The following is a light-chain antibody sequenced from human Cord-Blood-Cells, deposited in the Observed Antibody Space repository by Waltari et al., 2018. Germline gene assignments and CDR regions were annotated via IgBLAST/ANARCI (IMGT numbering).Light chain of an antibody. Sequence: SSELTQDPAVSVALGQTVRITCQGDILRSYYASWDQQKPGQAPVLVIYGKNNRTSGIPDRFSGSRSGNTASLTITGAQAEDEADYYCNSRDSSGNHWVFGGGTKLTVL. V-gene: IGLV3-19*01. J-gene: IGLJ3*02. CDR2: GKN. CDR1: ILRSYY. CDR3: NSRDSSGNHWV.